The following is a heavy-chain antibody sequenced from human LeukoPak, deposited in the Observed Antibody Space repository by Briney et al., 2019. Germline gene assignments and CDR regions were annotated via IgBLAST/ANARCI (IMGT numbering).Heavy chain of an antibody. D-gene: IGHD1-20*01. CDR1: GFTFSSYS. J-gene: IGHJ4*02. V-gene: IGHV3-21*01. CDR2: ISSSSSYI. CDR3: ARVGRYNWNDVGFDY. Sequence: GGSLRLSCAASGFTFSSYSMNWVRQAPGKGLEWVSSISSSSSYIYYADSVKGRFTISRDNAKNSLYLRMNSLRAEDTAVYYCARVGRYNWNDVGFDYWGQGTLVTVSS.